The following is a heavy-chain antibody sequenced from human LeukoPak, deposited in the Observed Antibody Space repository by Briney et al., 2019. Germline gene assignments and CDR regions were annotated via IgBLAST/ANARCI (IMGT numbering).Heavy chain of an antibody. Sequence: SETLSLTCTVSGGSISSGSYYWSWIRQPAGKGLEWIGRIYTSGSTNYNPSLKSRVTISVDTSKNQFSLKLSSVTAADTAVYYCARASWSSSWEFRGYYYMDVWGKGTTLTISS. J-gene: IGHJ6*03. CDR3: ARASWSSSWEFRGYYYMDV. CDR1: GGSISSGSYY. CDR2: IYTSGST. D-gene: IGHD6-13*01. V-gene: IGHV4-61*02.